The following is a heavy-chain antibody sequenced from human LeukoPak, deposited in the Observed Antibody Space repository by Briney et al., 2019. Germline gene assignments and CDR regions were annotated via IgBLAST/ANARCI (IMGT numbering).Heavy chain of an antibody. Sequence: GGSLRLSCAASGFTFSSYAMSWVRQAPGKGLEWVSAISGSGGSIYYADSVKGRFTISRDNSKNTLYLQVNSLRAEDTAVYYCAKDRAEYYYDSSGYYYFDYWGQGTLVTVSS. D-gene: IGHD3-22*01. V-gene: IGHV3-23*01. CDR3: AKDRAEYYYDSSGYYYFDY. CDR2: ISGSGGSI. J-gene: IGHJ4*02. CDR1: GFTFSSYA.